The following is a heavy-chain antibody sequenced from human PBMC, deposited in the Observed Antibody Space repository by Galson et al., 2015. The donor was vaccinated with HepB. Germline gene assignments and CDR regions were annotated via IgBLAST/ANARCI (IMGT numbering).Heavy chain of an antibody. CDR3: TRDLGGTPCIFFDY. CDR2: ISAYNGNM. J-gene: IGHJ4*02. D-gene: IGHD1/OR15-1a*01. Sequence: SVKVSCKASGYIFTDFGISWVRQAPGQGLEWMGWISAYNGNMKYAQNLQGRVTMTTDTSTSTAYMEVRSLTSDDTAVYYCTRDLGGTPCIFFDYWGQGILVTVSS. CDR1: GYIFTDFG. V-gene: IGHV1-18*04.